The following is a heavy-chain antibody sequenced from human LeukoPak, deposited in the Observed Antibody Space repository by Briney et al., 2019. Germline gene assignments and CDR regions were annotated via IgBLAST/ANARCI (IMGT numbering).Heavy chain of an antibody. D-gene: IGHD7-27*01. J-gene: IGHJ5*02. V-gene: IGHV3-21*01. CDR3: ASVAGDNWFDP. CDR2: ISSSSYI. CDR1: GFTFSSYS. Sequence: PGGSLRLSCAASGFTFSSYSMNWVRQAPGKGLEWVSSISSSSYIFYADSVKGRFTISRDNAKNSLYLQMNSLRAEDTAVYYCASVAGDNWFDPWGQGTLVTVSS.